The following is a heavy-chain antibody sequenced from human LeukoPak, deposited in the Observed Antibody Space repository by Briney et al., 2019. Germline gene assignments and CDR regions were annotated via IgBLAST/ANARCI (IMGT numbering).Heavy chain of an antibody. CDR2: IYYSGGT. V-gene: IGHV4-59*01. Sequence: SETLSLTCTVSGGSISSYYWSWIRQPPGKGLEWIGYIYYSGGTNYNPSLKSRVTISVDTSKNQFSLKLSSVTAADTAVYYCARAVAGGSDYGMDVWGQGTTVTVSS. CDR3: ARAVAGGSDYGMDV. D-gene: IGHD6-19*01. J-gene: IGHJ6*02. CDR1: GGSISSYY.